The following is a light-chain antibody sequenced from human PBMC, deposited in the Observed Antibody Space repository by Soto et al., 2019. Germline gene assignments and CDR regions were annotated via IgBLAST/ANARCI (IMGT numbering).Light chain of an antibody. V-gene: IGKV1-5*01. CDR1: QSISRW. J-gene: IGKJ4*01. CDR2: DAS. Sequence: DIQMTQSPSTVSAPVRDGVTITCRASQSISRWLAWYQQKPGKAPKLLIYDASSLNSGVPSRFSGSQSGTEFTLTITSLLPDDFATYFCQQYSSYSLPTFGGGTKVDIK. CDR3: QQYSSYSLPT.